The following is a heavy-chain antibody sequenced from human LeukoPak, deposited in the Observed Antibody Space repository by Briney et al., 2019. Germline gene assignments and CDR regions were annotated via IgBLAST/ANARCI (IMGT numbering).Heavy chain of an antibody. CDR1: GGSLTNYH. V-gene: IGHV4-4*07. CDR2: IHTSGST. CDR3: ARRDISSGWSFDY. D-gene: IGHD6-19*01. Sequence: SETLSLTCTVSGGSLTNYHWCSIWQPAGKGLEWVGQIHTSGSTNYNPPLKSRVTMSIDTTEDQVSLTIRSVTAADTAFYYCARRDISSGWSFDYWGQGTLVTVSS. J-gene: IGHJ4*02.